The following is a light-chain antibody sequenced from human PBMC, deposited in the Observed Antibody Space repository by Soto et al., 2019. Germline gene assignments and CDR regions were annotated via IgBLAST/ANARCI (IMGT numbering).Light chain of an antibody. V-gene: IGKV3-20*01. CDR3: QQYGNSPLT. Sequence: EIVLTLSPGTLALSTGKRATLSCRASQSVSSSYLAWYQQRPGQAPRLLIYGASNRATGIPDRFSGSGSGTDFTLTISRLEPEDFAVYFCQQYGNSPLTFGGGTKVDIK. J-gene: IGKJ4*01. CDR2: GAS. CDR1: QSVSSSY.